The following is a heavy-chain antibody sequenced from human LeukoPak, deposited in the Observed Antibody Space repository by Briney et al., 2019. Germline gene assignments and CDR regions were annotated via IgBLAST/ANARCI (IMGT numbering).Heavy chain of an antibody. J-gene: IGHJ6*03. CDR2: ISGSGGST. Sequence: GGSLRLSCAASGFTFSSYAMSWVRQAPGKGLEWVSAISGSGGSTYYADSVKGRFTISRDNSKNSLYLQMNSLRAEDTAVYYCARDRVYYYYMDVWGKGTTVTVSS. V-gene: IGHV3-23*01. CDR3: ARDRVYYYYMDV. CDR1: GFTFSSYA.